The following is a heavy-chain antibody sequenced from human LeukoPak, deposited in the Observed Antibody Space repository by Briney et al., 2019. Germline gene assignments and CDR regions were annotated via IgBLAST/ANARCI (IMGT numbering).Heavy chain of an antibody. CDR3: ASHVDFWSGYYTSSKYYFDY. CDR1: GYTFTGYY. V-gene: IGHV1-2*02. D-gene: IGHD3-3*01. Sequence: ASVKVSCKASGYTFTGYYMHWVRQAPGQGLEWMGWINPNRGGTNYAQKFQGRVTMTRDTSISTAYMELSRLRSDDTAVYYCASHVDFWSGYYTSSKYYFDYWGQGTLVTVSS. J-gene: IGHJ4*02. CDR2: INPNRGGT.